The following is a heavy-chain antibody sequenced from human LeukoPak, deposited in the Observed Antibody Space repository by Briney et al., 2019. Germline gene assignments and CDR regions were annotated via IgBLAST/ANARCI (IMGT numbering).Heavy chain of an antibody. V-gene: IGHV3-23*01. J-gene: IGHJ4*02. CDR3: AKVSGSGSYYPDY. Sequence: PGGSLSLSCASSGFTFSSYPMSWVRQAPGKGLEWVSAINGSGGSTYYADSVKGRFTISRDNSKNTLYLQMNSLRAEDTAVYYCAKVSGSGSYYPDYWGQGTLVTVSS. CDR2: INGSGGST. CDR1: GFTFSSYP. D-gene: IGHD3-10*01.